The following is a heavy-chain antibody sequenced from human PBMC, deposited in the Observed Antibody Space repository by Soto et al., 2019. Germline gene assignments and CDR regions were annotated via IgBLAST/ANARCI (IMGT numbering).Heavy chain of an antibody. CDR1: GYTFTSYG. J-gene: IGHJ6*03. Sequence: QVQLVQSGAEVKKPGASVKVSCKASGYTFTSYGISWVRQAPGQGLEWMGWISAYNGNTNYAQKLQGRVTMTTDTSTSTAYMELRSLRSDDTSVYYCASGVSLPDLEWLPRGVADYYMDVWGKGTTVTVSS. V-gene: IGHV1-18*01. CDR2: ISAYNGNT. CDR3: ASGVSLPDLEWLPRGVADYYMDV. D-gene: IGHD3-3*01.